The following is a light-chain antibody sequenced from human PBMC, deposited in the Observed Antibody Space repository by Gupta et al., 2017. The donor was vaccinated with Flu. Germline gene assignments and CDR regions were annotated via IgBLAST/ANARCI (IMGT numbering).Light chain of an antibody. V-gene: IGKV1-39*01. CDR1: QSISTY. Sequence: DSVTITCRASQSISTYLNWYQQTPGKAPKLLIYAASNLRSGVPSRFRGSGSGRDFTITISDLQPEDFATYYCQQSYDSPLTFGGGTKVEMK. CDR3: QQSYDSPLT. CDR2: AAS. J-gene: IGKJ4*01.